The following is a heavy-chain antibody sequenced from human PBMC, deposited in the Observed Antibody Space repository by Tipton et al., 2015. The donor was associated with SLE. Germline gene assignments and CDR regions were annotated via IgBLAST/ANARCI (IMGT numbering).Heavy chain of an antibody. CDR2: IDDSGNT. V-gene: IGHV4-59*11. D-gene: IGHD4-17*01. J-gene: IGHJ4*02. CDR1: GGSISSHY. CDR3: ARGYGDTGY. Sequence: TLSLTCTVSGGSISSHYWSWIRQPPGKGLEWIGYIDDSGNTDYTPSLKSRVTISVDTSKNQFSLKLSSVTAADTAVYYCARGYGDTGYWGQGTLVTVSS.